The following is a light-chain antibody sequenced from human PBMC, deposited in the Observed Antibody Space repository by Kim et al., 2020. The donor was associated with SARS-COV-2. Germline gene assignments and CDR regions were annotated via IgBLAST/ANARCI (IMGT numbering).Light chain of an antibody. CDR2: AAS. V-gene: IGKV1-9*01. J-gene: IGKJ3*01. Sequence: DIQWTQSPSFLSASAGDRVTITCRASQGISSYLAWYQQKPGKAPNLLIHAASTLQSGVPSRFSGSGSGTEFTLTISSLQPEDFVTYYCQQVHSSPFTFGPRTKVDIK. CDR3: QQVHSSPFT. CDR1: QGISSY.